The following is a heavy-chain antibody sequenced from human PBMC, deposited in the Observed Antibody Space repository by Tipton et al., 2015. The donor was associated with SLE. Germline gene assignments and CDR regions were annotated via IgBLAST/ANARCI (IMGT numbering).Heavy chain of an antibody. CDR1: GGTFSSYA. Sequence: QLVQSGAEVKKPGSSVKVSCKASGGTFSSYAISWVRQAPGQGLEWMGWISAYNGNTNYAQKLQGRVTMTTDTSTSTAYMELRSLRSDDTAVYYCARDCSSTSCYTGIDYWGQGTLVTVSS. CDR2: ISAYNGNT. J-gene: IGHJ4*02. V-gene: IGHV1-18*01. CDR3: ARDCSSTSCYTGIDY. D-gene: IGHD2-2*02.